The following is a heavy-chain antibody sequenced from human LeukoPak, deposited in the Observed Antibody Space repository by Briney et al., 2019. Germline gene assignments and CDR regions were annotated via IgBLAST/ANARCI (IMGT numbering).Heavy chain of an antibody. Sequence: SETLSLTCNVSVDSISSSRYYWGWIRQPPGKGLEWIGNIYYTGSAHYHPSLESRVTISIDTSKNQFSLNLSSVTAADTAVYYCARRVIWTYYFDFWGQGTLVTVSS. V-gene: IGHV4-39*01. CDR3: ARRVIWTYYFDF. J-gene: IGHJ4*02. CDR2: IYYTGSA. D-gene: IGHD2-21*01. CDR1: VDSISSSRYY.